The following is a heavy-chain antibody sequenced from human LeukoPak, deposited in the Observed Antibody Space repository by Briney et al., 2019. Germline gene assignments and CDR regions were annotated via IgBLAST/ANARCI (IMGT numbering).Heavy chain of an antibody. CDR2: ISWNSGTI. CDR3: AKRSAAGTVGYFDY. J-gene: IGHJ4*02. CDR1: GFTFDDYA. Sequence: GGSMRLSCAASGFTFDDYAMHWVRQAPGKGLEWVSGISWNSGTIYYADSVKGRFTISRDDAKNSLYLQMHSLRAEDTALYYCAKRSAAGTVGYFDYWGQGTLVTVSS. V-gene: IGHV3-9*01. D-gene: IGHD6-13*01.